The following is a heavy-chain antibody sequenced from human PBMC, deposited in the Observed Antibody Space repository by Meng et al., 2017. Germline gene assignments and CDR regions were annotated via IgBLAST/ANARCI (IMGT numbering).Heavy chain of an antibody. D-gene: IGHD5-18*01. CDR3: ARDLRARGYSYGPSPEYYYYGMDV. V-gene: IGHV3-7*01. CDR1: GFTFSSYW. Sequence: GGSLRLSCAASGFTFSSYWMSWVLQAPGKGLEWVANIKQDGSEKYYVDSVKGRFTISRDNAKNSLYLQMNSMRAEDTAVYYCARDLRARGYSYGPSPEYYYYGMDVWGQGTTVTVSS. CDR2: IKQDGSEK. J-gene: IGHJ6*02.